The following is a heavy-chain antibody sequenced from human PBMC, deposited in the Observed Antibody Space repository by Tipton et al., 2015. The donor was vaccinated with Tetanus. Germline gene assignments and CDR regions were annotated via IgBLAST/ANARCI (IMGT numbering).Heavy chain of an antibody. D-gene: IGHD6-19*01. CDR3: AGDSGWTDY. CDR2: IYYSGST. V-gene: IGHV4-59*01. CDR1: GGSISSYY. Sequence: TLSLTCTVSGGSISSYYWSWIRQPPGKGLEWIGYIYYSGSTNYNPSLMSRVTISVDTSKNQFSLKLSSVTAADTAVYYCAGDSGWTDYWSQGTLVTVSS. J-gene: IGHJ4*02.